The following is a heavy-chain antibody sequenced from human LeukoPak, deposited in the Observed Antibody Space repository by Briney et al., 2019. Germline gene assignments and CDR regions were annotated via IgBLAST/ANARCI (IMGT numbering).Heavy chain of an antibody. J-gene: IGHJ4*02. CDR3: AKDLGYCSSTSCYDFDY. D-gene: IGHD2-2*01. CDR1: GFTFNNYA. V-gene: IGHV3-23*01. CDR2: ISGRGGST. Sequence: GGSLRLSCAASGFTFNNYAMSWVRQAPGKGLEWVSAISGRGGSTYYADSVKGRFTISRDNSKNTLYLQINSLRAEDTAVYYCAKDLGYCSSTSCYDFDYWGQGTLVTVSS.